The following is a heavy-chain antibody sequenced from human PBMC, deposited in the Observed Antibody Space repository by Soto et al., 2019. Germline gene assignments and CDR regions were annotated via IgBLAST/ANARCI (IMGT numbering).Heavy chain of an antibody. CDR2: IYYSGST. Sequence: PSETLSLTCTVSGGSISSYYWSWIGQPPGKGLEWIGYIYYSGSTNYNPSLKSRVTISVDTSKNQFSLKLSSVTAADTAVYYCARFVVVPAAIAHYYYMDVWGKGTTVTVSS. CDR3: ARFVVVPAAIAHYYYMDV. D-gene: IGHD2-2*02. J-gene: IGHJ6*03. V-gene: IGHV4-59*01. CDR1: GGSISSYY.